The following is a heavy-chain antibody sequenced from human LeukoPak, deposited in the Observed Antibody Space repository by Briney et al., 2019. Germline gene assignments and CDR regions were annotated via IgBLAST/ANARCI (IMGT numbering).Heavy chain of an antibody. V-gene: IGHV3-7*01. CDR3: ARDWSSSSWYSDY. CDR1: GFTFSSYW. J-gene: IGHJ4*02. Sequence: GGSLRLSCAASGFTFSSYWMSWVRQAPGKGLEWVANIKQDGSEKYYVDSVKGRFTISRDNAKNSLYLQMNSLRAEDTAVYYCARDWSSSSWYSDYWGQGTLVTVSS. D-gene: IGHD6-13*01. CDR2: IKQDGSEK.